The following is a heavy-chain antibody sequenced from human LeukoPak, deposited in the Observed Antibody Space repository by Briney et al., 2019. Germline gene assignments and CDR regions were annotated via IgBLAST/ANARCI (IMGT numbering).Heavy chain of an antibody. CDR2: IYYSGST. Sequence: SETLSLTCTVSGGSISSYYWSWIRQPPGKGLEWIGYIYYSGSTNYNPSLKSRVTISVDTSKNQFSLKLSSVTAADTAVYYCASSRQLVAFYYCGMDVWGQGTTVTVSS. D-gene: IGHD6-13*01. V-gene: IGHV4-59*01. J-gene: IGHJ6*02. CDR3: ASSRQLVAFYYCGMDV. CDR1: GGSISSYY.